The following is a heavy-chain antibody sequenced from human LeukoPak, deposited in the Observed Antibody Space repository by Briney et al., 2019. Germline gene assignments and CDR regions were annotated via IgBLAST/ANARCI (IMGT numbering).Heavy chain of an antibody. CDR2: ISAYNGNT. J-gene: IGHJ4*02. V-gene: IGHV1-18*01. CDR1: GYTFTSYG. CDR3: ARWGSIVGAPQGFDY. D-gene: IGHD1-26*01. Sequence: GASVKVSCKASGYTFTSYGISWVRQAPGQGLEWMGWISAYNGNTNYAQKLQGRVTMTPDTSTSTAYMELRSLRSDDTAVYYCARWGSIVGAPQGFDYWGQGTLVTVSP.